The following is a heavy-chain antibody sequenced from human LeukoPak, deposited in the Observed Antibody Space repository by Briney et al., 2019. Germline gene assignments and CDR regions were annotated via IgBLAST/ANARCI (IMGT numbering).Heavy chain of an antibody. CDR2: ISGSGGST. Sequence: GGSLRLSCAASGLTVSSNYMGWVRQAPGKGLEWVSAISGSGGSTYYADSVKGRFTISRDNSKNTLYLQMNSLRAEDTAVYYCAKDLLIVGATNFDYWGQGTLVTVSS. CDR1: GLTVSSNY. D-gene: IGHD1-26*01. CDR3: AKDLLIVGATNFDY. V-gene: IGHV3-23*01. J-gene: IGHJ4*02.